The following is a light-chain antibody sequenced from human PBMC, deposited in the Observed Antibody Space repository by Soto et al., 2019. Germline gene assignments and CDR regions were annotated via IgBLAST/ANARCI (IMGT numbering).Light chain of an antibody. CDR3: SSYTSSSTLGV. J-gene: IGLJ1*01. CDR1: SSDVGGYNY. V-gene: IGLV2-14*01. CDR2: DVS. Sequence: QSVLTQPASVSGSPGQSITISCTGTSSDVGGYNYVSWYQQHPGKAPKLMIYDVSNRPSGVSNRFSGSKSGNTASLTISGLQAEDEADYCCSSYTSSSTLGVFGTGTKVTVL.